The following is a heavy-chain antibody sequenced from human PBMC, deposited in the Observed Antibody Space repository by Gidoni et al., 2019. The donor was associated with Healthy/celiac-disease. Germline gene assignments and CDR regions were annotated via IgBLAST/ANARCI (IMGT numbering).Heavy chain of an antibody. V-gene: IGHV1-69*06. CDR3: ARLPGYCSGGSCYSGDY. CDR1: GGTLSSDA. CDR2: IIPLFGTA. Sequence: QVQLVQSGAEVKKPGSAVKVSCKASGGTLSSDAISWVRQAPGQGLEWMGGIIPLFGTANYAQKFQGRVTITADKSTSTAYMELSSLRSEDTAVYYCARLPGYCSGGSCYSGDYWGQGTLVTVSS. D-gene: IGHD2-15*01. J-gene: IGHJ4*02.